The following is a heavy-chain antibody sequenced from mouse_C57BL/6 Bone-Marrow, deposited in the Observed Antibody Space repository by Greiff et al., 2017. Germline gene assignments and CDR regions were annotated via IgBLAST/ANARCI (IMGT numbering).Heavy chain of an antibody. CDR2: INPSTGGT. D-gene: IGHD1-1*01. CDR1: GYSFTGYY. Sequence: EVQLQQSGPELVKPGASVKISCKASGYSFTGYYMNWVKQSPEKSLEWIGEINPSTGGTSYNQKFKAKATLTVDKSSSTAYMQLKSLTSEDSAVYYCARSRYYGSSYYVDYGGQGTTLTVSS. J-gene: IGHJ2*01. CDR3: ARSRYYGSSYYVDY. V-gene: IGHV1-42*01.